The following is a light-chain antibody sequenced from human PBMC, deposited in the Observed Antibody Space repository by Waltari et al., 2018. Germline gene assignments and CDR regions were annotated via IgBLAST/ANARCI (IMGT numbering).Light chain of an antibody. J-gene: IGLJ2*01. CDR1: KIGRKT. CDR2: DDR. CDR3: QVWDSSSNHVV. V-gene: IGLV3-21*02. Sequence: SYVLTQPSSVSVAPGQTARITCGANKIGRKTVHWYQQRPGQAPVVVIYDDRDRPPGIPERFSGSNSGNTATLTISRVEAGDEADYYCQVWDSSSNHVVFGGGTKLTVL.